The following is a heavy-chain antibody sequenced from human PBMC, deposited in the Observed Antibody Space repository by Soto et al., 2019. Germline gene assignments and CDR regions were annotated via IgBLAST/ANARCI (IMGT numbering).Heavy chain of an antibody. D-gene: IGHD3-10*01. CDR1: GGSLSSSSYY. J-gene: IGHJ4*02. CDR3: ARHNYGSGSTYFDY. CDR2: IYYSGST. Sequence: SETLSLTWTVSGGSLSSSSYYWGWIRQPPGKGLEWIGYIYYSGSTNYNPSLKSRVTISVDTSKNQFSLKLNSMTAADTAVYYCARHNYGSGSTYFDYWGQGTLVTVSS. V-gene: IGHV4-61*05.